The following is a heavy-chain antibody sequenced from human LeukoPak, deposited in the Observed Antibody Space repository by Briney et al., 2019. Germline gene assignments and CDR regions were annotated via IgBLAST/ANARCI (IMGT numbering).Heavy chain of an antibody. CDR1: GGSISRETYY. D-gene: IGHD6-19*01. Sequence: SETLSLTCTVSGGSISRETYYWGWIRQPPGKGLEWIGSIYYSGSTYYNPSLKSRVTISVDTSKNQFSLKLSSVTAADTAVYYCATYSSGWYPFDYWGQGTLVTVSS. J-gene: IGHJ4*02. V-gene: IGHV4-39*07. CDR2: IYYSGST. CDR3: ATYSSGWYPFDY.